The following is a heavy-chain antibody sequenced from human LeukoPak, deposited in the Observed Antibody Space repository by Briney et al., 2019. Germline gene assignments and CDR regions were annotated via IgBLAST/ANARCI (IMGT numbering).Heavy chain of an antibody. D-gene: IGHD4-23*01. J-gene: IGHJ4*02. Sequence: ASVKVSCKASGYTFTSYYMHWVRQAPGQGLEWMGIINPSGGSTSYAQKFQGRVTMTRDTSTSTVYMELSSLRSGDTAVYYCARDRNSGGKSWYYFDYWGQGTLVTVSS. CDR3: ARDRNSGGKSWYYFDY. V-gene: IGHV1-46*01. CDR1: GYTFTSYY. CDR2: INPSGGST.